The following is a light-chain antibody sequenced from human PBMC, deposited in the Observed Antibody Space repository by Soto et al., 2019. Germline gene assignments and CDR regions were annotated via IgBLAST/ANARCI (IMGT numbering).Light chain of an antibody. Sequence: QSVLTQPPSVSGAPGQGVTISCTGSSSNIGAGYDVHWYQQVTGTAPKLLIYVNNNRPSGVPDRFSGSKSGTSASLVITGLQAEDEADYYCQSYDSSLSASVFGGGTKVTVL. V-gene: IGLV1-40*01. CDR2: VNN. CDR3: QSYDSSLSASV. CDR1: SSNIGAGYD. J-gene: IGLJ3*02.